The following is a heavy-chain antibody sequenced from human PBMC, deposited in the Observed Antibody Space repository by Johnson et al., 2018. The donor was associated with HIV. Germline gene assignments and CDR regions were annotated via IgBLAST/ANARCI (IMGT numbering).Heavy chain of an antibody. Sequence: VQLVESGGGLVQPGGSLRLSCVASGFTFSSYWMSWVRQAPGKGLEWVANIKQGGSEKYYVDSVKGRFTISRDNAKNTLYLQMNSLRAGDTAVYYCARDALGEDAFDIWGQGTMVTVSS. D-gene: IGHD3-16*01. V-gene: IGHV3-7*03. CDR2: IKQGGSEK. J-gene: IGHJ3*02. CDR1: GFTFSSYW. CDR3: ARDALGEDAFDI.